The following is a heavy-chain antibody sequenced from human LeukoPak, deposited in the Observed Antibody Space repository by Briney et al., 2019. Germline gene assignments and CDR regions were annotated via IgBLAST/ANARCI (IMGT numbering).Heavy chain of an antibody. CDR3: ARQPGGHSRYYFDY. CDR2: IISSGSTV. Sequence: GGSLRLSCAASGFTFNDYYMSWIRQAPGKGLEWVSYIISSGSTVYYADSVKGRFTISRDNAKNSLDLQMNSPRAEDTAVYYCARQPGGHSRYYFDYSGQGTPVTASS. CDR1: GFTFNDYY. D-gene: IGHD4-23*01. J-gene: IGHJ4*02. V-gene: IGHV3-11*01.